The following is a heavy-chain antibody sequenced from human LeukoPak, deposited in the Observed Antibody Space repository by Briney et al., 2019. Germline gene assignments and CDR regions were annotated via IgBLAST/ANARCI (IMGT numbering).Heavy chain of an antibody. D-gene: IGHD2-8*02. Sequence: SETLSLTCTISGGSISSYYWSWIRQPPGKGLEWIGYISYSGSTNYNPSLKSRLTISVDTSKNHFSLKLNSVTAADTAVYYCARVYRRRQTAGDGVYYFDYWGQGTLVTVSS. CDR1: GGSISSYY. CDR3: ARVYRRRQTAGDGVYYFDY. V-gene: IGHV4-59*08. J-gene: IGHJ4*02. CDR2: ISYSGST.